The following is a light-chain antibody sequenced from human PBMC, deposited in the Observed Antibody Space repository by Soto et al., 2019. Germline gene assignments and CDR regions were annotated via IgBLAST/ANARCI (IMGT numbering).Light chain of an antibody. V-gene: IGKV3-20*01. CDR3: QQYVASPWT. J-gene: IGKJ1*01. CDR2: GAS. Sequence: PGETATLSCRTSQSVSASFLAWYQQKPGQAPRLLIFGASNRAAGVPDRLSGSGSGTDSTLTINRLEPEDLAVYYCQQYVASPWTFGQGTKVEIK. CDR1: QSVSASF.